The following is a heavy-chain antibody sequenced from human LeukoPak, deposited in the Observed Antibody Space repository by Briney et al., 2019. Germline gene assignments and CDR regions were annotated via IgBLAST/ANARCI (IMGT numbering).Heavy chain of an antibody. CDR2: IYTSGST. CDR3: ARDAQFGVIII. CDR1: GGSISSGNYY. J-gene: IGHJ1*01. Sequence: KPSETLSLTCTVSGGSISSGNYYWSWIRQRAGKGLEWIGRIYTSGSTDYNPSLKSRVTASIDTSKNQFSLNLSSVTAADTAVYFCARDAQFGVIIIWGQGTLVTVSS. D-gene: IGHD3-3*01. V-gene: IGHV4-61*02.